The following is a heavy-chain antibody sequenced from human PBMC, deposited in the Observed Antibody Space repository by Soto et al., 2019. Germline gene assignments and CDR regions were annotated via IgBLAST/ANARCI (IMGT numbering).Heavy chain of an antibody. D-gene: IGHD6-19*01. V-gene: IGHV3-21*01. J-gene: IGHJ5*01. Sequence: GGSLRLSCVASGFTLSSFIMSWVRQTPGKGLEWVSSITTGNDYISYADSVKGRFTISRDNAKNSLFLQMNSLRAEDTALYFCARDSYSSLFDSWGQGTLMTV. CDR1: GFTLSSFI. CDR3: ARDSYSSLFDS. CDR2: ITTGNDYI.